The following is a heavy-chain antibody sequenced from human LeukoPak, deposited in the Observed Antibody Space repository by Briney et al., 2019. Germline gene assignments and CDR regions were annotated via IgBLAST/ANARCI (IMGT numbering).Heavy chain of an antibody. Sequence: GGSLRLSCAASGFTFSSYAMSWVRQAPGKGLEWVSAISGIGGNTYYADSVQGRFTISRDNSKNTLFLQMNSLRAEDTAVYYCAKEITVTNAMDYWGQGTLVSVSS. J-gene: IGHJ4*02. D-gene: IGHD4-11*01. CDR1: GFTFSSYA. CDR3: AKEITVTNAMDY. CDR2: ISGIGGNT. V-gene: IGHV3-23*01.